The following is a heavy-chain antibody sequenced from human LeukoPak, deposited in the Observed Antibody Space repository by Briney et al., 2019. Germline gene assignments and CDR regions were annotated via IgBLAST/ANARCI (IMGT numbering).Heavy chain of an antibody. CDR1: GYTFTSYH. Sequence: ASVKVSCKASGYTFTSYHINWVRQATGQGLEWMGWMNPNNGDSGYAQKFQGRVTITRDTSISTAYMELRSLRSEDTDVYFCARTTSFTASGYDYWGQGTLVTVSS. CDR3: ARTTSFTASGYDY. CDR2: MNPNNGDS. D-gene: IGHD6-25*01. V-gene: IGHV1-8*03. J-gene: IGHJ4*02.